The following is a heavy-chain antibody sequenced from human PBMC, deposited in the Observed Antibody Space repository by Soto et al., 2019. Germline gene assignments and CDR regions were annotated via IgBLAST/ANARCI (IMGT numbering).Heavy chain of an antibody. J-gene: IGHJ6*03. CDR3: ARDQVVATVRDYYYYMDV. Sequence: EVQLVESGGGLVKPGGFLGLSCSGFGFRLRTFFMHLVPQAPGKGPEVGSSISNRGDYIYYADSVKGRFTISRDNAKNSLYLQMNSLRAEDTAVYYCARDQVVATVRDYYYYMDVWGKGTTVTVSS. CDR2: ISNRGDYI. D-gene: IGHD5-12*01. V-gene: IGHV3-21*01. CDR1: GFRLRTFF.